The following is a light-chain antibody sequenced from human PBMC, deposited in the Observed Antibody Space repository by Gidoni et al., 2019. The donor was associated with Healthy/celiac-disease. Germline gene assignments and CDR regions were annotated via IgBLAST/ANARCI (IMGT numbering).Light chain of an antibody. J-gene: IGKJ1*01. CDR2: DAS. V-gene: IGKV3-11*01. CDR3: QQRSNWPPA. CDR1: QSVSSY. Sequence: EILFTQSPATLSLSPGERATLSCRASQSVSSYLAWYQQKPGQAPRLLIYDASNRATGIPARFSGSGSGTDFTLTISSLEPEDFAVYYCQQRSNWPPAFGQGTKVETK.